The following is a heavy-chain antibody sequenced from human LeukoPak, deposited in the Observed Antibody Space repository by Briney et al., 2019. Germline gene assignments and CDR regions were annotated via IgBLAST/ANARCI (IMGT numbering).Heavy chain of an antibody. D-gene: IGHD6-13*01. J-gene: IGHJ6*03. V-gene: IGHV4-39*02. Sequence: PSETLSLTCTVSNASISSNTYYRAWIRQPPGKGLEYIGSINYRGSTYYNPSLNSRVTISRDTSKNHFSLELSSVTAADTAVYFCARGRVSSSSWYSTHYYYFYMDVWGKGTTVTVSS. CDR1: NASISSNTYY. CDR3: ARGRVSSSSWYSTHYYYFYMDV. CDR2: INYRGST.